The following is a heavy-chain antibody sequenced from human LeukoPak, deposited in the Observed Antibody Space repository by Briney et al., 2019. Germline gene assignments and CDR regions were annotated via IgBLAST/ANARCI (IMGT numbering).Heavy chain of an antibody. J-gene: IGHJ4*02. Sequence: GSLRLFCAASGFTFWSYAMSWVRQAPGEGLEWVSAISGSGGSTYYADSVKGRFTISRDNSKNTLYLQMNSLRAEDTAVYYCAKWRYFDWGYFDYWGQGTLVTVSS. D-gene: IGHD3-9*01. CDR1: GFTFWSYA. CDR3: AKWRYFDWGYFDY. CDR2: ISGSGGST. V-gene: IGHV3-23*01.